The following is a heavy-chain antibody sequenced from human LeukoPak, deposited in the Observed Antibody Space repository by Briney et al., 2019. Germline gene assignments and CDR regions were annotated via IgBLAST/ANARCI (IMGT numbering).Heavy chain of an antibody. CDR3: VKDLTYGHGRWEFDI. Sequence: GGSLRLSCVVSGFSVGYCATAWVRQAPGKGLEWVSGIYGDDTGAFYTDNVKGRFTISKDNSKNILYLQMYSLRVEDTATYWCVKDLTYGHGRWEFDIWGQGTLVTVSS. CDR2: IYGDDTGA. V-gene: IGHV3-23*01. CDR1: GFSVGYCA. D-gene: IGHD5-24*01. J-gene: IGHJ5*02.